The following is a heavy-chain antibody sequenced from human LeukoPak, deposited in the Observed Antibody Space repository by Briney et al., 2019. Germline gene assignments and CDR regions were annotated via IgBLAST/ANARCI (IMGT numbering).Heavy chain of an antibody. J-gene: IGHJ4*02. CDR2: IKQGGSEQ. V-gene: IGHV3-7*01. D-gene: IGHD2-21*01. Sequence: GGSLRLSCAASGFTFSDYWMSWVRQAPGKGLEWVANIKQGGSEQYYVDSVKGRFTISRDNAKNSVYLQMNSLRAEDTAVYYCARGVGGADYWGQGTLVTVSS. CDR1: GFTFSDYW. CDR3: ARGVGGADY.